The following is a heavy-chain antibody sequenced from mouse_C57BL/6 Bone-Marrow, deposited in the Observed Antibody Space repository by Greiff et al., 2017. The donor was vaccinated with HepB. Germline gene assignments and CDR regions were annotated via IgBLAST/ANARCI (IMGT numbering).Heavy chain of an antibody. V-gene: IGHV1-81*01. J-gene: IGHJ3*01. Sequence: VQLQQSGAELARPGASVKLSCKASGYTFTSYGISWVKQRTGQGLEWIGEIYPRSGNTYYNEKFKGKATLTADKSSNTAYMELRSLTSEDSAVYFCASLDGAGAYWGQGTLVTVSA. D-gene: IGHD2-3*01. CDR2: IYPRSGNT. CDR3: ASLDGAGAY. CDR1: GYTFTSYG.